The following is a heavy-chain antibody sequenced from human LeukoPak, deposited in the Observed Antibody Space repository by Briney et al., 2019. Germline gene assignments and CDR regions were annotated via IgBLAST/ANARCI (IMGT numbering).Heavy chain of an antibody. D-gene: IGHD6-19*01. J-gene: IGHJ4*02. CDR2: ISDSGDFT. V-gene: IGHV3-23*01. CDR3: AKGSRQISRDKAGPIDY. CDR1: GFTFSSNA. Sequence: GGSLRLSCAGSGFTFSSNAMSWVRQAPGKGLEWVSSISDSGDFTYYADSVKGRFTISRDNSKNTLFVQMSSLRAEDTAVYYCAKGSRQISRDKAGPIDYWGQGTLVTVSS.